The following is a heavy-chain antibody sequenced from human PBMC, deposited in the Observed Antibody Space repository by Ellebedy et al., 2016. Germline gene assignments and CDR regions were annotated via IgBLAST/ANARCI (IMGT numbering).Heavy chain of an antibody. CDR3: ARVGYCSGDSCSGLGRIWDY. CDR1: GYGFTDYY. Sequence: ASVKVSCXASGYGFTDYYIHWVRQAPGQGLEWMGWINPNSGGTSYAQKFQGRVTMTRDTSISTTYVELNRLRSDDTAVYFCARVGYCSGDSCSGLGRIWDYWGQGTLVTVSS. D-gene: IGHD2-15*01. J-gene: IGHJ4*02. CDR2: INPNSGGT. V-gene: IGHV1-2*02.